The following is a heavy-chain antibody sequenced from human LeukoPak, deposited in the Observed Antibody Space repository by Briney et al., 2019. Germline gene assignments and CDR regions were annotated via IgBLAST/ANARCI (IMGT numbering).Heavy chain of an antibody. CDR3: ARDLTAVGTTNNDY. CDR2: ISAYNGNT. Sequence: ASVTVSFTASGYTFTIYGISWVRQAPGQGIEWMGWISAYNGNTNYVQKLQGRVTMTTDTSTSTAYMELRSLRSDDTAVYYCARDLTAVGTTNNDYWGQGTLVTVSS. D-gene: IGHD4-11*01. CDR1: GYTFTIYG. V-gene: IGHV1-18*01. J-gene: IGHJ4*02.